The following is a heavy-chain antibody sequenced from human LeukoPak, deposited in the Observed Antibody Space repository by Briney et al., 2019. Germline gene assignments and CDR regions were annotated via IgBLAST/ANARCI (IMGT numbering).Heavy chain of an antibody. D-gene: IGHD3-3*01. CDR1: GGTFSSYA. J-gene: IGHJ4*02. Sequence: GASVKVSCKASGGTFSSYAISWVRQAPGQGLEWMGGIIPIFGTANYAQKFQGRVTITADESTSTAYMELSSLRSEDTAAYYCARGYRYDFWSGYYLPNYWGQGTLVTVSS. V-gene: IGHV1-69*13. CDR3: ARGYRYDFWSGYYLPNY. CDR2: IIPIFGTA.